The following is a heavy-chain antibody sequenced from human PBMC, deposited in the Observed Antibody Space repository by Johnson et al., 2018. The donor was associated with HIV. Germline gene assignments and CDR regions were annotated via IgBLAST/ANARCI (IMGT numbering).Heavy chain of an antibody. V-gene: IGHV3-30*14. CDR2: ISYDGTNT. CDR3: ALGGSWYAFDI. Sequence: QVQLVESGGGLVQPGGSLRLSCAASGFTFSSYWMSWVRQAPGKGLEWVAVISYDGTNTYYADSVRGRFTISRDNSKKTRYLQMNSLRAEDTAVYYCALGGSWYAFDIWGQGTMVMVSS. J-gene: IGHJ3*02. D-gene: IGHD2-15*01. CDR1: GFTFSSYW.